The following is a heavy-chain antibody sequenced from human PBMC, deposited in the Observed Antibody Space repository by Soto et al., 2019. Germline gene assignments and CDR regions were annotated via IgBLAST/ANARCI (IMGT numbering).Heavy chain of an antibody. Sequence: EVQLLESGGGLVQPGGSLRLSCAASGFTFSSYAMSWVRQAPGKGLEWVSAISGSGGSTYYADSVKGRFTISRDNSKNTLYLQMHSLRAEDTAVYYCAATVYGDYVGDYFDYWGQGTLVTVSS. J-gene: IGHJ4*02. CDR2: ISGSGGST. CDR3: AATVYGDYVGDYFDY. CDR1: GFTFSSYA. V-gene: IGHV3-23*01. D-gene: IGHD4-17*01.